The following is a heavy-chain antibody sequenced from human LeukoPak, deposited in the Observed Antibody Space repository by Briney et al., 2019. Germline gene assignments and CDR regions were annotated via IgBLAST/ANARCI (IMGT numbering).Heavy chain of an antibody. V-gene: IGHV3-48*01. CDR2: ISSSSSTI. Sequence: GGSLRLSCAASGFTFSSYSMNWVRQAPGKGLEWVSYISSSSSTIYYADSVKGRFTISRDNAKNSLYLQMNSLRAEDTAVYYCARVKDWYYYDSRFVYWGQGTLVTVSS. D-gene: IGHD3-22*01. CDR1: GFTFSSYS. CDR3: ARVKDWYYYDSRFVY. J-gene: IGHJ4*02.